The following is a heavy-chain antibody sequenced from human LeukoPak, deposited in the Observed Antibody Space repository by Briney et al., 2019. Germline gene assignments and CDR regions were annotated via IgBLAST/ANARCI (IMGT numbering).Heavy chain of an antibody. D-gene: IGHD6-13*01. V-gene: IGHV4-61*01. CDR1: GGSFGSSNYF. CDR2: IYYSGRT. CDR3: ARDVGYSTSW. Sequence: SETLSLTCTVSGGSFGSSNYFWSWIRQPPGKGLEWIGYIYYSGRTNYNPSLKSRVAISVDTSKNQFSLKLSSVTAADTAVYYCARDVGYSTSWWGQGTLVTVSS. J-gene: IGHJ4*02.